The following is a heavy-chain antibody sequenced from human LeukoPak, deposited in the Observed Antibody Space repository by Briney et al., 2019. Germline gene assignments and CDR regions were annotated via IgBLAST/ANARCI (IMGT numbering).Heavy chain of an antibody. J-gene: IGHJ6*02. CDR3: ARTSRHFYGSGTNLTPWPAGMDV. CDR2: IYYSGRST. CDR1: GGSISSYY. V-gene: IGHV4-59*01. D-gene: IGHD3-10*01. Sequence: SETLSLTCTVSGGSISSYYWSWIRQPAGRELEWIGSIYYSGRSTKYNPSLKSRVTISVDTSKSQFSLNLNSATAADTAVYYCARTSRHFYGSGTNLTPWPAGMDVWGQGTTVTVSS.